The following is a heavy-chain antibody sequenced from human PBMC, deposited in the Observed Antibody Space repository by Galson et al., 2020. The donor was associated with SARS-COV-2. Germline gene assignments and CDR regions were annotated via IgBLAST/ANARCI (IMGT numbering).Heavy chain of an antibody. Sequence: ESLKISCAVSGFTFSNHAMSWVRQAPAKGLEWVASFSGGGGSSYYAEPVKGRFTFFRDNSKNTLSLQMNSLIAEDTAVYYCVRGTFVAARPADFDHWGQGALVIVSS. J-gene: IGHJ4*02. CDR3: VRGTFVAARPADFDH. D-gene: IGHD6-6*01. CDR2: FSGGGGSS. V-gene: IGHV3-23*01. CDR1: GFTFSNHA.